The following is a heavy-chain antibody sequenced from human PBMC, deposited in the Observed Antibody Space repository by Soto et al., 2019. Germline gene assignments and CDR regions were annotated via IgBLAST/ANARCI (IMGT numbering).Heavy chain of an antibody. CDR1: GGSFRGHY. CDR2: INHSGST. CDR3: AHSSSFGYYYYYMDV. Sequence: SETMSLSCAVYGGSFRGHYCRWIRQPPGKGLEWIGEINHSGSTNYNPSLKNRVTISVDTSKNQFSLKLSSVTAADTAVYYCAHSSSFGYYYYYMDVWGKGTTVTVSS. J-gene: IGHJ6*03. D-gene: IGHD6-6*01. V-gene: IGHV4-34*01.